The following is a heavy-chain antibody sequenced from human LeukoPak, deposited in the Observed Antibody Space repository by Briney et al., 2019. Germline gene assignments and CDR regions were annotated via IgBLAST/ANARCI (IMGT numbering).Heavy chain of an antibody. J-gene: IGHJ5*01. CDR2: MYYSGSI. CDR3: AREYHWGRGFDS. V-gene: IGHV4-59*01. Sequence: SETLSLTRSVSGGTIINLYRTWIRQAPGKGLEWVGYMYYSGSINYNPSLKSRVTISGDTSKNQLSLKLNSATAADTAVYYCAREYHWGRGFDSWGQGIMVTVSS. CDR1: GGTIINLY. D-gene: IGHD3-16*01.